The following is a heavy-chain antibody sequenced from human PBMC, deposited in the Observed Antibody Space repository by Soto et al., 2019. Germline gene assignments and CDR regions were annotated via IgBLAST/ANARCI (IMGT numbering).Heavy chain of an antibody. Sequence: GGSLGLSCGASGFTFSHAWMNWVRQAPGKGLEWVGRIKSKIDGGTSDYAAPVKGRFSISRDDSKDTLFLQMNSLKTEDTAVYFCATMGHCSNGVCSYYYYGMDVWGLGTTVTVSS. J-gene: IGHJ6*02. CDR3: ATMGHCSNGVCSYYYYGMDV. D-gene: IGHD2-8*01. CDR2: IKSKIDGGTS. CDR1: GFTFSHAW. V-gene: IGHV3-15*07.